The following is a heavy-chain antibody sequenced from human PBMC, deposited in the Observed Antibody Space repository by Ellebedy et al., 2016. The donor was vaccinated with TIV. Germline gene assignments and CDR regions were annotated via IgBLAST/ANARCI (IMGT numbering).Heavy chain of an antibody. CDR2: INPNSGGT. D-gene: IGHD7-27*01. CDR1: GYTFTGYY. CDR3: ARDRLGWREPPNY. V-gene: IGHV1-2*02. J-gene: IGHJ4*02. Sequence: ASVKVSCKASGYTFTGYYMHWVRQAPGQGLAWMGWINPNSGGTNYAQKFQGRVTMTRDTSISTAYMELSRLRSDDTAMYYCARDRLGWREPPNYWGQGTLVTVSS.